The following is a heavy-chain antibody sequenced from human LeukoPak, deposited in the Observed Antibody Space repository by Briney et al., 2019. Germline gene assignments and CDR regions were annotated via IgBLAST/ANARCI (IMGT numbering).Heavy chain of an antibody. CDR3: ASFSTRYYYDSSGYYYWDY. D-gene: IGHD3-22*01. V-gene: IGHV1-69*13. Sequence: GASVKVSCKASGGTFSSYAISWVRQAPGQGLEWMGGTIPIFGTANYAQKFQGRVTITADESTSTAYMELSSLRSEDTAVYCCASFSTRYYYDSSGYYYWDYWGQGTLVTVSS. CDR1: GGTFSSYA. J-gene: IGHJ4*02. CDR2: TIPIFGTA.